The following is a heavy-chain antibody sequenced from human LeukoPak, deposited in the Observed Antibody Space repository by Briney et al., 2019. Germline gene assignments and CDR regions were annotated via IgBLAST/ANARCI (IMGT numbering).Heavy chain of an antibody. Sequence: GASVKDSRKASGYTFTGYYMHWVRQAPGQGLEWMGWINPNSGGTNYAKEFQGRVTMTRDKSITTDYMDLSSLTSDDTAVYYCAKVGAMVLWGQGTQVTVSS. CDR1: GYTFTGYY. D-gene: IGHD3-10*01. V-gene: IGHV1-2*02. CDR2: INPNSGGT. J-gene: IGHJ4*02. CDR3: AKVGAMVL.